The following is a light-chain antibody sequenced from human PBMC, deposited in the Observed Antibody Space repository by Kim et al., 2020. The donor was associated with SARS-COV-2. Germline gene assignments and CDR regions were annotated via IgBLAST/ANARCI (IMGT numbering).Light chain of an antibody. V-gene: IGKV3-20*01. Sequence: SPGESASLACMASQSVSSTDLAWYQQKPRQAPRLLIYGASSRATDIPDRFSGSGSGTDFTLTISRLEPEDFAVYFCQQYDSSPLTFGGGTKVDIK. CDR3: QQYDSSPLT. CDR2: GAS. J-gene: IGKJ4*01. CDR1: QSVSSTD.